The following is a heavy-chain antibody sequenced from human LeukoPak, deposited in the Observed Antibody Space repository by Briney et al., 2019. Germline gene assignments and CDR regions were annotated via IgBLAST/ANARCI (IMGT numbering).Heavy chain of an antibody. D-gene: IGHD6-13*01. CDR1: GFTFDDYA. V-gene: IGHV3-9*01. CDR2: ISWNSGSI. CDR3: AKDMGAAGTGAAFDY. J-gene: IGHJ4*02. Sequence: PGRSLRLSCAASGFTFDDYAMHWVRQAPGKGMEWVSGISWNSGSIGYADSVKGRFTISRDNAKNSLYLQMNSLRAEDTALYYCAKDMGAAGTGAAFDYWGQGTLVTVSS.